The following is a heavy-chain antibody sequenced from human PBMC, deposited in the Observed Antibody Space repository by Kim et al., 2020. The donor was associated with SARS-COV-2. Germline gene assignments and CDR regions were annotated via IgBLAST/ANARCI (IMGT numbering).Heavy chain of an antibody. V-gene: IGHV3-7*01. CDR2: INEDGSEK. CDR3: VRARNFVGR. J-gene: IGHJ4*02. D-gene: IGHD1-7*01. CDR1: GFTFTTYW. Sequence: GGSLRLSCAASGFTFTTYWMAWVRQAPGKGLEWVASINEDGSEKYYVDSVKGRFTISRDNAKNSLDLQMSSLRAEDTALFYCVRARNFVGRWGQGTLVTVSS.